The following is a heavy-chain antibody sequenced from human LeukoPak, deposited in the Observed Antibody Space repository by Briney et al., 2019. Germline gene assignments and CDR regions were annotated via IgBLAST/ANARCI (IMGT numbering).Heavy chain of an antibody. Sequence: PGGSLRLSCAASGFTVGSNTMSWVRQAPGKGLEWVPIIYSGGSTSYADSVKGRFTISRDNSKNTLYLQMNSLRTEDTAVYYCARGGSYFDISGYYFYWGQGTLVTVSS. V-gene: IGHV3-66*01. J-gene: IGHJ4*02. CDR1: GFTVGSNT. CDR3: ARGGSYFDISGYYFY. CDR2: IYSGGST. D-gene: IGHD3-22*01.